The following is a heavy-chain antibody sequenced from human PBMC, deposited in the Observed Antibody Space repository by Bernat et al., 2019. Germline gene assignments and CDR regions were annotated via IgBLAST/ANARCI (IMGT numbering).Heavy chain of an antibody. Sequence: QVQLQESGAGLVKPSETLSLTCTVSGGSISGYYWNWIRQPPGKGLESIGHIYYSGSTSYNPSLEGRVTFSVDTSTNQLSLRLTSVTAADTAVYYCARFSEYQLPHRSYYYYMDVWGRGTTVTVSS. CDR2: IYYSGST. CDR1: GGSISGYY. D-gene: IGHD2-2*01. V-gene: IGHV4-59*01. CDR3: ARFSEYQLPHRSYYYYMDV. J-gene: IGHJ6*03.